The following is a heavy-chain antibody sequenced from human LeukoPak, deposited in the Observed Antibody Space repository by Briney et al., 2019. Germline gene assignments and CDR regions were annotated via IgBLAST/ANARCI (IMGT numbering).Heavy chain of an antibody. J-gene: IGHJ5*02. Sequence: GGSLRLSCAASEFTFSSYWMHWVRQAPGKGLVWVSRINSDGSSTSYADSVKGRFTISRDNAKNTLYLQMNSLRAEDTAVYYCAAVGATTSNWFDPWGQGTLVTVSS. CDR1: EFTFSSYW. D-gene: IGHD1-26*01. CDR3: AAVGATTSNWFDP. CDR2: INSDGSST. V-gene: IGHV3-74*01.